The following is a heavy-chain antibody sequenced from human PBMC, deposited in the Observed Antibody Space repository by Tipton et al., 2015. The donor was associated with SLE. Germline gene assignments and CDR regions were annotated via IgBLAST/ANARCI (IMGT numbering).Heavy chain of an antibody. CDR3: ARIRPGHGDPFDF. V-gene: IGHV4-59*07. Sequence: TLSLTCTVSGVSIRSYFWSWIRQPPGKGLELIGFVDNSGSSNSNPSLVSRVTMSADMSKNQFSLRLTSVTAADTAVYFCARIRPGHGDPFDFWGQGTLVTVSS. CDR1: GVSIRSYF. CDR2: VDNSGSS. J-gene: IGHJ4*02. D-gene: IGHD3-3*01.